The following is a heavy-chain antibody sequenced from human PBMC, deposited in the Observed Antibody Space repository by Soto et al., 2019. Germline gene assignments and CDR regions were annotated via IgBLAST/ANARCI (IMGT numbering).Heavy chain of an antibody. CDR2: IYYSGST. Sequence: QVQLQESGPGLVEPSETLSLTCSVSGGSISSSDYLWGWIRQPPGKGLEWIGRIYYSGSTDYNPSLKSRVTISVDTSKNQFSLKLRSVTAADTAVYYCARVFCGGDGYAGFDYWGQGTLVTVSS. D-gene: IGHD2-21*01. J-gene: IGHJ4*02. CDR1: GGSISSSDYL. V-gene: IGHV4-39*02. CDR3: ARVFCGGDGYAGFDY.